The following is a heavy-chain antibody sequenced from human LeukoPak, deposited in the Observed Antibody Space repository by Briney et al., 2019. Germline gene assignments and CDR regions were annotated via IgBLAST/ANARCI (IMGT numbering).Heavy chain of an antibody. CDR1: GFTFSSYA. V-gene: IGHV3-30-3*01. J-gene: IGHJ4*02. D-gene: IGHD3-9*01. CDR3: ARGPTYDILTGYYFFDY. CDR2: ISYDGSNK. Sequence: PGGSLRLSCAASGFTFSSYAMHWVRQAPGKGLEWVAVISYDGSNKYYADSVKGRFTISRDNSKNTLYLQMNSLRAEDTAVYYCARGPTYDILTGYYFFDYWGQGTLVTVSS.